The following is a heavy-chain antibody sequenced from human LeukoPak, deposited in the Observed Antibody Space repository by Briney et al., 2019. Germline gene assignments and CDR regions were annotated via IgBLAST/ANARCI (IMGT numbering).Heavy chain of an antibody. CDR3: ARDAYYYDSSGFDY. V-gene: IGHV1-18*01. CDR2: ISAYNGNT. D-gene: IGHD3-22*01. Sequence: ASVKVSCKASGYTFTSYGISWVRQAPGQGLEWMGWISAYNGNTNYAQKLQGRVTMTTDTSTSTAYMELRSLGSDDTAVYYCARDAYYYDSSGFDYWGQGTLVTVSS. J-gene: IGHJ4*02. CDR1: GYTFTSYG.